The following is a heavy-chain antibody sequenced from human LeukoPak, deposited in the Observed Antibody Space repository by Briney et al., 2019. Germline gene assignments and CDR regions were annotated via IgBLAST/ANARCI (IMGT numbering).Heavy chain of an antibody. CDR2: IGGTHSNI. Sequence: GGSLRLSCAASGFTFNNYDMNWVRQAPGKGLEWVSYIGGTHSNIYYADSVKDRFTISRDDAKNSLYLQMNSLRDEDTAVYYCARDRDYAFDSWGQGTLVTVSS. CDR1: GFTFNNYD. CDR3: ARDRDYAFDS. V-gene: IGHV3-48*02. J-gene: IGHJ4*02. D-gene: IGHD4-17*01.